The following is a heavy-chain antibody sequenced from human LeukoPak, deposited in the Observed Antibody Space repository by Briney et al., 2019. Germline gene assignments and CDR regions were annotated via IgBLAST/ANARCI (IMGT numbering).Heavy chain of an antibody. D-gene: IGHD3-10*01. V-gene: IGHV3-30*18. J-gene: IGHJ4*02. CDR1: GFTVSSNY. Sequence: GGSLRLSCAASGFTVSSNYMSWARQAPGKGLEWLGVVSYDGSNHFYADSMKGRFTISRDNSKNTVFLQMNSLRPEDTAVYYCAKDKGWSGEIYNPINDYWGQGTLVTVSS. CDR2: VSYDGSNH. CDR3: AKDKGWSGEIYNPINDY.